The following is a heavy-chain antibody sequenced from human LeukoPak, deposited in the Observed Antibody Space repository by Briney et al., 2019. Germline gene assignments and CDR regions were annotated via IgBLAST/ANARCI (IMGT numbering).Heavy chain of an antibody. CDR2: ISGSGGST. CDR3: AKYSSSWYLNDAFDI. CDR1: GSTFSSYA. J-gene: IGHJ3*02. D-gene: IGHD6-13*01. Sequence: GGSLRLSCAASGSTFSSYAMSWVRQAPGKGLEWVSAISGSGGSTYYADSVKGRLTISRDNSKNTLYLQMNSLRAGDTAVYYCAKYSSSWYLNDAFDIWGQGTMVTVSS. V-gene: IGHV3-23*01.